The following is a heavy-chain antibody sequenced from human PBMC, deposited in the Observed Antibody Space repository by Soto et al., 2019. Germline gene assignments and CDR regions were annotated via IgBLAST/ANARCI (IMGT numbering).Heavy chain of an antibody. CDR3: ARLRASSSRALDY. J-gene: IGHJ4*02. CDR1: GGSISSSSYY. D-gene: IGHD6-6*01. V-gene: IGHV4-39*01. Sequence: SETLSLTCTVSGGSISSSSYYWGWIRQPPGKGLEWIGSIYYSGSTYYNPSLKSRVTISVDTSKNQFSLKLSSVTAADTAVYYCARLRASSSRALDYWGQGTLVTVSS. CDR2: IYYSGST.